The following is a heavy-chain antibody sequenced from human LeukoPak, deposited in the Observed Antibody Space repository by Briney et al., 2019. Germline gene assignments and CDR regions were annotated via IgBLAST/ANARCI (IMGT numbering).Heavy chain of an antibody. J-gene: IGHJ5*02. CDR2: IYTSRST. CDR3: ARDRGGYCSSTSCYAGYWFDP. CDR1: GDSISSGNYY. Sequence: SQTLSLTCTVSGDSISSGNYYWTWIRQPAGKGLEWIGHIYTSRSTNYNPSLKSRVTISVDTSKNQFSLKLSSVTAADTAVYYCARDRGGYCSSTSCYAGYWFDPRGQGTLVTVSS. D-gene: IGHD2-2*01. V-gene: IGHV4-61*09.